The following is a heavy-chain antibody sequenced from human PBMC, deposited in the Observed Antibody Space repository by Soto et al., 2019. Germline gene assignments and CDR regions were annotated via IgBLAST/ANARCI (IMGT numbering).Heavy chain of an antibody. CDR1: GFTFSSYG. CDR2: IWSDGSNK. J-gene: IGHJ3*02. Sequence: GGSLRLSCAASGFTFSSYGMHWFRQAPGKGLEWVAVIWSDGSNKYNGDSVKGRFTISRDNSKNTLYLQMNSLRAEDTAVYYCARDPPEDSRGYFALDMWGQGTMVTVSS. D-gene: IGHD3-22*01. V-gene: IGHV3-33*01. CDR3: ARDPPEDSRGYFALDM.